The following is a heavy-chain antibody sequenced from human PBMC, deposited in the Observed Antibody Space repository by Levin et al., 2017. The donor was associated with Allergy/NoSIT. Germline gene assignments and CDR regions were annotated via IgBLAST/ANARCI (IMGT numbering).Heavy chain of an antibody. Sequence: SETLSLTCTVSGGSMSSSSYYWGWIRQPPGKGLEWIGSIYYPGSTYYNPSLKSRVTISVDTSKNQFSLKLSSVTAADTAVYYCARHAATAIPTYWGQGTLVTVSS. CDR3: ARHAATAIPTY. V-gene: IGHV4-39*01. J-gene: IGHJ4*02. D-gene: IGHD2-2*02. CDR1: GGSMSSSSYY. CDR2: IYYPGST.